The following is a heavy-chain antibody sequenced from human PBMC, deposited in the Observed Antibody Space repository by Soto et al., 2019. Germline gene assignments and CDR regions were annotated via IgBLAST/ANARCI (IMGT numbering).Heavy chain of an antibody. CDR3: AREVVGALYVMDV. V-gene: IGHV3-11*01. CDR1: RFTFSDSY. CDR2: ISSIDSSI. J-gene: IGHJ6*02. D-gene: IGHD2-15*01. Sequence: QVQLVESRGGVVKPGGSLRLSCAASRFTFSDSYMYWIRQAPGKGLECVSYISSIDSSIYYADSVKGRFTISRDNAKSSLYLQMNSLRAEDTAVYYCAREVVGALYVMDVWGQGTTVTVSS.